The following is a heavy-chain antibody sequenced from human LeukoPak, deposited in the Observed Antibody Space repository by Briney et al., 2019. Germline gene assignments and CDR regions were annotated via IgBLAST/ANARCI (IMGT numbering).Heavy chain of an antibody. CDR1: GYTLTELS. D-gene: IGHD5-18*01. J-gene: IGHJ4*02. V-gene: IGHV1-24*01. CDR3: ARDGDSYGPTHIDY. Sequence: ASVKVSCKVSGYTLTELSMHWVRQAPGKGLEWMGGFDPEDGETIYAQKFQGRVTMTTDTSTSTAYMELRSLRSDDTAVYYCARDGDSYGPTHIDYWGQGTLVTVSS. CDR2: FDPEDGET.